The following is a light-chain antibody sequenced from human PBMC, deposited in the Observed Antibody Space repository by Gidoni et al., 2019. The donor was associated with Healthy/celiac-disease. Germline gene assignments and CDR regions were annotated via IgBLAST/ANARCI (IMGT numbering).Light chain of an antibody. CDR3: QQYNNWPPWT. J-gene: IGKJ1*01. CDR1: QTVSSN. CDR2: GAS. V-gene: IGKV3-15*01. Sequence: IVMTHSPATLSVSPGERATLSCRASQTVSSNLPWYQQKPGQDPRLLIYGASTRATGIPARCSGSGSGTEFTLTISSLQSEDVAVYYCQQYNNWPPWTFGQGTKVEIK.